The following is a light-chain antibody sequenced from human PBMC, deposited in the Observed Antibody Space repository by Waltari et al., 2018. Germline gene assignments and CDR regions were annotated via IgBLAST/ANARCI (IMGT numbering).Light chain of an antibody. V-gene: IGKV2-30*02. CDR2: KVS. J-gene: IGKJ1*01. Sequence: DVVMTQSPLSLPITPGQPASMTCRSSQSLLHSNGNTYLTWFLQKPGQPPRRLIYKVSNRDSGVPDRFSGSGAGTDFTLKISRVEAEYVGIYYCMQGTHFPPTFGQGTKVEIK. CDR1: QSLLHSNGNTY. CDR3: MQGTHFPPT.